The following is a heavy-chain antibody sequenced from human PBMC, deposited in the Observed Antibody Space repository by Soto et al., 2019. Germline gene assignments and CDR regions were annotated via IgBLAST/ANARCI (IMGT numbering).Heavy chain of an antibody. CDR2: INHSGST. CDR3: ARITIAVAGRRSVYYYYYGMDV. D-gene: IGHD6-19*01. J-gene: IGHJ6*02. Sequence: SETLSLTCAVYGGSFSGYYWSWIRQPPGKGLEWIGEINHSGSTNYNPSLKSRVTISVDTSKNQFSLKLSSVTAADTVVYYCARITIAVAGRRSVYYYYYGMDVWGQGTTVTVSS. V-gene: IGHV4-34*01. CDR1: GGSFSGYY.